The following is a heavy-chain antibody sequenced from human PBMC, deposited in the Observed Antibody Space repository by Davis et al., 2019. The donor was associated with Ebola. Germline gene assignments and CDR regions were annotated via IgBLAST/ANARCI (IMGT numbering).Heavy chain of an antibody. D-gene: IGHD2-2*01. Sequence: MPSETLSLTCAVYTGSFSGFSWSWIRQPPGKGLEWLGDINHGGSTNYNPSLKSRLTISVDTSKNQFSLRLNSLTAADTAVYYCARGGCGSASYYQWAFDPWGRGTLVTVSS. CDR3: ARGGCGSASYYQWAFDP. CDR1: TGSFSGFS. V-gene: IGHV4-34*01. J-gene: IGHJ2*01. CDR2: INHGGST.